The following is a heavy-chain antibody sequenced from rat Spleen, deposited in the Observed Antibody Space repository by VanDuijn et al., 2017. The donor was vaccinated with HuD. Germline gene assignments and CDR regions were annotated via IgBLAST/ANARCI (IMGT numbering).Heavy chain of an antibody. CDR2: ITSGGSNT. CDR1: GFTFSPFA. CDR3: AKKGTYYGYLYVMDA. J-gene: IGHJ4*01. Sequence: EVQLVGSGGGLVQPGRSLKLSCAASGFTFSPFAMAWVRQAPKKGLEWVATITSGGSNTYYPDSVKGRFTISRDNAKSTLYLQMDSLRSEDTATYYCAKKGTYYGYLYVMDAWGQGASVTVSS. D-gene: IGHD1-9*01. V-gene: IGHV5-7*01.